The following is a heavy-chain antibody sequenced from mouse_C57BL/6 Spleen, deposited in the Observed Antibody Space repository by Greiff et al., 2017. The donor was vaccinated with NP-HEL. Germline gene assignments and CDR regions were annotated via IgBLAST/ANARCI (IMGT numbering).Heavy chain of an antibody. J-gene: IGHJ4*01. CDR1: GFTFSSYA. CDR2: ISDGGSYT. D-gene: IGHD4-1*02. Sequence: EVMLVESGGGLVKPGGSLKLSCAASGFTFSSYAMSWVRQTPEKRLEWVATISDGGSYTYYPDNVKGRFTISRDNAKNNLYLQMSHLKSEDTAMYYCARDQLGFYAMDYWGQGTSVTVSS. V-gene: IGHV5-4*01. CDR3: ARDQLGFYAMDY.